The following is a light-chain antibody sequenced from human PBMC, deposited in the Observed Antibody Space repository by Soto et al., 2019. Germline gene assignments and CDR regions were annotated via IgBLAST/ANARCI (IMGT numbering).Light chain of an antibody. J-gene: IGLJ2*01. CDR2: DVT. CDR1: SNDIGGYNS. Sequence: QSALTQPHSVSGSPGQSVTISCTGTSNDIGGYNSVSWYQRHPGKAPRLIIYDVTKRPSGVPGRFSGSKSGDTASLTISGLQSEDESEYFCCSYAGTHTFVIFGAGTKVTVL. CDR3: CSYAGTHTFVI. V-gene: IGLV2-11*01.